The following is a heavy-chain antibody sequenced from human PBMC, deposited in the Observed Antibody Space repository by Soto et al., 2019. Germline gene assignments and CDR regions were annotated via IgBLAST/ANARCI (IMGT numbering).Heavy chain of an antibody. CDR3: AREGPYSSGWRNWFDP. D-gene: IGHD6-19*01. Sequence: QVQLVESGGGVVQPGRSLRLSCAGSGFTFSGYAMHWVRQAPGKGLERVAVISYDGSNKYYAESVKGRFTISRDNSENTVVLQMYSLRADDTAVYYCAREGPYSSGWRNWFDPWGQGTLVTVSS. CDR1: GFTFSGYA. V-gene: IGHV3-30-3*01. CDR2: ISYDGSNK. J-gene: IGHJ5*02.